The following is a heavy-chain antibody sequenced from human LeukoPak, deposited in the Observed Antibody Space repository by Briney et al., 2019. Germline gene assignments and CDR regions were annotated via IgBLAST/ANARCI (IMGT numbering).Heavy chain of an antibody. CDR3: AKVPTPIVVPAALYFDY. D-gene: IGHD2-2*01. CDR1: GFTFSNFA. V-gene: IGHV3-23*01. Sequence: PGGSLRLSCAASGFTFSNFAMTWVRQAPGKGLEWVSAISGSGGSTYYADSVKGRFTISRDNSKNTLYLQMNSLRAEDTAVYYCAKVPTPIVVPAALYFDYWGQGTLVTVSS. CDR2: ISGSGGST. J-gene: IGHJ4*02.